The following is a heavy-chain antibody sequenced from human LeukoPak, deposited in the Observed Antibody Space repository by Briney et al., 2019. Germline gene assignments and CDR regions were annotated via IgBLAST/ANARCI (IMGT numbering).Heavy chain of an antibody. CDR3: ARDFGVTLDY. CDR1: GFTFSNAW. Sequence: GGSLRLSCAASGFTFSNAWMSWVRQAPGKGLEWVANIKQDGSEKYYVDSVKGRFTISRDNAKNSLYLQMNSLRAEDTAVYYCARDFGVTLDYWGQGTLVTVSS. V-gene: IGHV3-7*01. J-gene: IGHJ4*02. D-gene: IGHD3-16*01. CDR2: IKQDGSEK.